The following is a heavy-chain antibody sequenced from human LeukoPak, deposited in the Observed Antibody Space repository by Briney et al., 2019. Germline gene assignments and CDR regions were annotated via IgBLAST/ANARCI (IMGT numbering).Heavy chain of an antibody. V-gene: IGHV1-46*01. CDR1: GYTFTSYY. CDR3: ARGPLLNAIAVAPGRFDY. Sequence: ASVKVSCKXSGYTFTSYYMHWVRQAPGQGLEGMGIINPSGGSTSYAQKSQGRVTMTRDTSTSTVYMELSSLRSEDTAVYYCARGPLLNAIAVAPGRFDYWGQGTLVTVSS. J-gene: IGHJ4*02. D-gene: IGHD6-19*01. CDR2: INPSGGST.